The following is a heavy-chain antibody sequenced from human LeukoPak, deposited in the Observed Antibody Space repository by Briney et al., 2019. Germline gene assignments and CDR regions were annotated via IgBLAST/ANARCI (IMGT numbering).Heavy chain of an antibody. CDR3: AKVLIIVVVSAATRAFDY. CDR1: GFTFSSYA. CDR2: ISGSGGST. J-gene: IGHJ4*02. V-gene: IGHV3-23*01. Sequence: GGSLRLSCAASGFTFSSYAMSWVRQAPGKGLEWVSAISGSGGSTYYADSVKGRFTISRDNSKNTLYLQMNSLRAEDTAVYYCAKVLIIVVVSAATRAFDYWGQGTLVTVSS. D-gene: IGHD2-2*01.